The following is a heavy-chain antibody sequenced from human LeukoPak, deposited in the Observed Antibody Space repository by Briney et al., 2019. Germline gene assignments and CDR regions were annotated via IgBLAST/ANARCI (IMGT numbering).Heavy chain of an antibody. D-gene: IGHD6-13*01. Sequence: SETLSLTCAVYGGSFSGYYWSWIRQPPGKGLEWIGEINHSGSTNYNPSLKSRVTISVDTSKNQFSLKLSSVTAADTAVYYCARAQLGYYYYYYGMDVWGQGTTVTVSS. CDR1: GGSFSGYY. CDR2: INHSGST. J-gene: IGHJ6*02. V-gene: IGHV4-34*01. CDR3: ARAQLGYYYYYYGMDV.